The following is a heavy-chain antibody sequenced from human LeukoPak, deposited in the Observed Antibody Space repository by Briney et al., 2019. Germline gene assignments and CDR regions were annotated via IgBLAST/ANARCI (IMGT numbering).Heavy chain of an antibody. J-gene: IGHJ2*01. CDR3: ARGTYSSSWYVERYFDL. CDR1: GFTFSSYA. CDR2: ISSNGGSA. Sequence: GGSLRLSCAASGFTFSSYAMHWVRQAPGKGLEYVSAISSNGGSAYYANSVKGRFTISRDNSKNTLYLQMGSLRAEDMAVYYCARGTYSSSWYVERYFDLWGRGTLVTVSS. V-gene: IGHV3-64*01. D-gene: IGHD6-13*01.